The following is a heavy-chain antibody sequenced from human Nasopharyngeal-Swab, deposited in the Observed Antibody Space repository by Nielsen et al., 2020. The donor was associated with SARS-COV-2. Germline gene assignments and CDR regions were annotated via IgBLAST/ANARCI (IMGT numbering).Heavy chain of an antibody. Sequence: GGSLRLSCAASGFTFDDYAMHWVRQAPGKGLEWVSGISWNSGSIGYADSVKGRFTISRDNAKNSLYLQMNSLRAEDTALYYCATTEAGYYYGTDVWGQGTTVTVSS. J-gene: IGHJ6*02. CDR2: ISWNSGSI. CDR3: ATTEAGYYYGTDV. CDR1: GFTFDDYA. V-gene: IGHV3-9*01.